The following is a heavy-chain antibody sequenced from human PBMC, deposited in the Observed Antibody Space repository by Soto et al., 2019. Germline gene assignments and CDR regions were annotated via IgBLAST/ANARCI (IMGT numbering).Heavy chain of an antibody. CDR3: SAIGYAMEGND. Sequence: QVQLVQSGAEVKKPGASVKVSCKASGYTFTSYAMHWVRQAPGQRLEWMGWINAGNGNTKYSQKFQGRVTITRDTSASTAYMELSSLRSADTAVYYCSAIGYAMEGNDWGQGTLVTVSS. CDR2: INAGNGNT. V-gene: IGHV1-3*01. D-gene: IGHD5-18*01. CDR1: GYTFTSYA. J-gene: IGHJ4*02.